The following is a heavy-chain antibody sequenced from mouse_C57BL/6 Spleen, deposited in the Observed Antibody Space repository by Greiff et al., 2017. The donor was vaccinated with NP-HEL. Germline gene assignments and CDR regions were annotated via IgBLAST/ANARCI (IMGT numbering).Heavy chain of an antibody. CDR2: IDPSDSET. J-gene: IGHJ3*01. Sequence: QVQLQQSGAELVRPGSSVKLSCKASGYTFTSYWMHWVKQRPIQGLEWIGNIDPSDSETHYNQKFKDKATLTVDKSSSTAYMQLSSLTSEDSAVYYCARWLSQGWFAYWGQGTLVTVSA. V-gene: IGHV1-52*01. D-gene: IGHD2-2*01. CDR3: ARWLSQGWFAY. CDR1: GYTFTSYW.